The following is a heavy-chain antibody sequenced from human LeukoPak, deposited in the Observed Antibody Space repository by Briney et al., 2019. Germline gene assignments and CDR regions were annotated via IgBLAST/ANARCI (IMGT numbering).Heavy chain of an antibody. CDR1: GFTFRRSA. J-gene: IGHJ4*02. V-gene: IGHV3-30-3*01. CDR3: ANGYTSANYYFDY. Sequence: PGGSLRLSCAASGFTFRRSAMHWVRQAPSTGLEWMAAISYDGTTKNYADSVKGRFTISRDNSKNTLYLQINSLRPEDTAVYYCANGYTSANYYFDYWGQGTLVTVSS. D-gene: IGHD5-18*01. CDR2: ISYDGTTK.